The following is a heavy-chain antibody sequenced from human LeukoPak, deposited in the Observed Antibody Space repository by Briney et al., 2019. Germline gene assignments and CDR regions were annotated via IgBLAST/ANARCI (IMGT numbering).Heavy chain of an antibody. J-gene: IGHJ4*02. CDR3: ARTAMVNTPFDY. CDR1: GGSISSGGYS. CDR2: IYHSGST. V-gene: IGHV4-30-2*02. D-gene: IGHD5-18*01. Sequence: SETLSLTCAVSGGSISSGGYSWSWIRQPPGKGLEWIGYIYHSGSTNYNPSLKSRVTISVDTSKNQFSLKLSSVTAADTAVYYCARTAMVNTPFDYWGQGTLVTVSS.